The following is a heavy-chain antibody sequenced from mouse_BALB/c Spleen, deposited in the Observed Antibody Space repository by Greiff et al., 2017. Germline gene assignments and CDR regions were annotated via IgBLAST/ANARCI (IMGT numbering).Heavy chain of an antibody. V-gene: IGHV14-3*02. CDR3: ARGDGNYVAYAMDY. Sequence: QLQQSGAELVKPGASVKLSCTASGFNIKDTYMHWVKQRPEQGLEWIGRIDPANGNTKYDPKFQGKATITADTSSNTAYLQLSSLTSEDTAVYYCARGDGNYVAYAMDYWGQGTSVTVSS. J-gene: IGHJ4*01. CDR2: IDPANGNT. D-gene: IGHD2-1*01. CDR1: GFNIKDTY.